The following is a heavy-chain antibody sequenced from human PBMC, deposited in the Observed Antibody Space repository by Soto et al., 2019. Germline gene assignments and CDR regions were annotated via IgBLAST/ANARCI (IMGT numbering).Heavy chain of an antibody. V-gene: IGHV3-21*06. D-gene: IGHD1-26*01. Sequence: GGSLRLSCAASGFMFGSHAMTWVRQAPGKGLEWVASISSVSSYIYYADSVKGRFTISRDNAKDSLYLQMDSLRAEDTAVYFCAREVVGPTTNWFDPWGQGTLVTVSS. J-gene: IGHJ5*02. CDR3: AREVVGPTTNWFDP. CDR1: GFMFGSHA. CDR2: ISSVSSYI.